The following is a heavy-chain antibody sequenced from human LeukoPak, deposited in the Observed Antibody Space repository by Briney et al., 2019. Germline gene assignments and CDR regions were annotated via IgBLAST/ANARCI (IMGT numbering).Heavy chain of an antibody. CDR3: AKDRGSSGWDNDAFDI. CDR2: ISGSGGST. D-gene: IGHD6-19*01. V-gene: IGHV3-23*01. CDR1: GFTFDDYG. Sequence: GGSLRLSCAASGFTFDDYGMSWVRQAPGKGREWVSAISGSGGSTYYADSVKRRFTISRDNSKNTLYLQMNSLRAEDTAVYYCAKDRGSSGWDNDAFDIWGQGTMVTVSS. J-gene: IGHJ3*02.